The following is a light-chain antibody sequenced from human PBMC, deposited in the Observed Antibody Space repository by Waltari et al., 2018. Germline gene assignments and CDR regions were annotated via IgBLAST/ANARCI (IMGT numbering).Light chain of an antibody. CDR2: KNS. V-gene: IGLV1-47*01. CDR1: SSNIGGNH. CDR3: AAWDDGLSGPA. J-gene: IGLJ3*02. Sequence: QSVVTQPPSASGTPGQRVTISCSGSSSNIGGNHVSWYQQFPGMAPKLLVYKNSKRPAVPPDRFSGSKSGTSASLAISGLRSEDKAQYYCAAWDDGLSGPAFGGGTKLTVL.